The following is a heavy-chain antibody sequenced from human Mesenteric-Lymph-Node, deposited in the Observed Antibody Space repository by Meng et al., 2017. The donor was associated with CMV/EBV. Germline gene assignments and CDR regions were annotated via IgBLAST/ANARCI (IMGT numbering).Heavy chain of an antibody. Sequence: AQLVKSGAEGKTPGASVKVLCKASGYTFTSFDINWVRQATGQGPEWMGWMNPNSGNTGYAQKFQGRVTLTRDTSISTAYMELSSLRSEDTAVYYCARGPSYSSGFPDCWGQGTLVTVSS. CDR1: GYTFTSFD. CDR2: MNPNSGNT. J-gene: IGHJ4*02. V-gene: IGHV1-8*02. D-gene: IGHD6-19*01. CDR3: ARGPSYSSGFPDC.